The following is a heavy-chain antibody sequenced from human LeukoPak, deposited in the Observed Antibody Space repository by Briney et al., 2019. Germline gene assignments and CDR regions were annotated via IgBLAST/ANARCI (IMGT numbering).Heavy chain of an antibody. D-gene: IGHD2-15*01. CDR1: GYTFTSYG. CDR2: ISAYNGNT. CDR3: ARTQDYCSGGSCYLPWFDP. Sequence: ASVKVSCKASGYTFTSYGISWVRQAPGQGLEWMGWISAYNGNTNYAQKLQGRVTMTTDTSTSTAYMELRSLRSDDTAVYYCARTQDYCSGGSCYLPWFDPCGQGTLVTVSS. J-gene: IGHJ5*02. V-gene: IGHV1-18*04.